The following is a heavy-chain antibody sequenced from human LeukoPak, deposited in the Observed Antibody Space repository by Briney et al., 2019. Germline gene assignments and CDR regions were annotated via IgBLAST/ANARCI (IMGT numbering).Heavy chain of an antibody. CDR2: ISSSGSTI. CDR3: ARALPSYCSGGSCNYNWFDP. Sequence: GGSLRLSCTVSGFTFSDYYMSWIRKAPGKGLEWVSYISSSGSTIYYADSVKGRFTISRDNAKNSLYLQMNSLRAENTAVYYCARALPSYCSGGSCNYNWFDPWGQGTLVTVSS. CDR1: GFTFSDYY. D-gene: IGHD2-15*01. V-gene: IGHV3-11*04. J-gene: IGHJ5*02.